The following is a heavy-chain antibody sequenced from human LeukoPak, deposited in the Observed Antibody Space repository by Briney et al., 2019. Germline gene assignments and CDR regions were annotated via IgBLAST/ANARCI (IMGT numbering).Heavy chain of an antibody. CDR2: INPNSGGT. CDR3: ARERGGATPLFDY. D-gene: IGHD1-26*01. CDR1: GYTFTGYY. V-gene: IGHV1-2*06. J-gene: IGHJ4*02. Sequence: GASVKVSCKASGYTFTGYYMHWVRQAPGQGLEWMGRINPNSGGTNYAQKFQGRVTITADESTSTAYMELSSLRSEDTAVYYCARERGGATPLFDYWGQGTLVTVSS.